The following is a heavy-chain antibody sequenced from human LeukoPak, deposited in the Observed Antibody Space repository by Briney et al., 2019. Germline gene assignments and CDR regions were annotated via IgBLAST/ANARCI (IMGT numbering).Heavy chain of an antibody. Sequence: SETLSLTCAVYGGSFSGYYWSWIRQPPGKGLEWIGEINHSGSTNYNPSLKSRVTISVDTSKNQFSLKLSSVTAADTAVYYCARVSQVAYSSSWYLIYYYYYYMDVWGKGTTVTVSS. V-gene: IGHV4-34*01. D-gene: IGHD6-13*01. J-gene: IGHJ6*03. CDR1: GGSFSGYY. CDR3: ARVSQVAYSSSWYLIYYYYYYMDV. CDR2: INHSGST.